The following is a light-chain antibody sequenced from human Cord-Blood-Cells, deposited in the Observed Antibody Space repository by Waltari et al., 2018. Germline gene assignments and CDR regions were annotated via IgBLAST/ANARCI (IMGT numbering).Light chain of an antibody. CDR1: KLGDKY. CDR2: QDS. Sequence: SYELTQTPSVSVSPGQTASITCSGEKLGDKYACWSQQKPGQSPVLVIYQDSKRPSGIPERFAGSNSGNTATLTISGTQAMDEADYYCQAWDSSTAVFGGGTKLTVL. CDR3: QAWDSSTAV. J-gene: IGLJ2*01. V-gene: IGLV3-1*01.